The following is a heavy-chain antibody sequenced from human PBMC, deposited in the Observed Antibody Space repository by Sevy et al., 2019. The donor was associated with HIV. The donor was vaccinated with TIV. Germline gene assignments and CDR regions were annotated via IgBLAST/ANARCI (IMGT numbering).Heavy chain of an antibody. V-gene: IGHV3-48*02. D-gene: IGHD2-8*01. Sequence: GGSLRLSCAASGFTFSSHTMNWVRQAPGKGLEWVSYISGGGDTIYYADSVKGRFTTSRDNAKNSRYLQMNSLRDEDTAVYYCARPNGVTSGWFDPWGQGTLVTVSS. J-gene: IGHJ5*02. CDR3: ARPNGVTSGWFDP. CDR1: GFTFSSHT. CDR2: ISGGGDTI.